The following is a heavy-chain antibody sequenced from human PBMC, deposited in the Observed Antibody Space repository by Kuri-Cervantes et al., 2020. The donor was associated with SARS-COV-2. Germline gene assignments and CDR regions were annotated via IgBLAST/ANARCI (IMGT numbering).Heavy chain of an antibody. Sequence: SETLSLTCNVVGGSISSYYWGWIRQPPGKGLEWIGSIYHSGSTYYNPSLKSRVTISVDTSKNQFSLKLSSVTAADTAVYYCASRLWFGEADAFDIWGQGTMVTVSS. CDR3: ASRLWFGEADAFDI. CDR1: GGSISSYY. D-gene: IGHD3-10*01. CDR2: IYHSGST. J-gene: IGHJ3*02. V-gene: IGHV4-38-2*02.